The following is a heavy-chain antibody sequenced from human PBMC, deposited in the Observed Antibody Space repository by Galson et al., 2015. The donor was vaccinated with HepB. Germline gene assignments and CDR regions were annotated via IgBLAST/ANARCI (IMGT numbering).Heavy chain of an antibody. Sequence: SVKVSCKASGYTFTSYGISWVRQAPGQGLEWMGWISAYNGNTNYAQKLQGRVTMTTDTSTSTAYMELRSLKSDDTAVYYCARGLRYSSSWYVDYWGQGTLVTVSS. CDR2: ISAYNGNT. V-gene: IGHV1-18*01. D-gene: IGHD6-13*01. CDR3: ARGLRYSSSWYVDY. J-gene: IGHJ4*02. CDR1: GYTFTSYG.